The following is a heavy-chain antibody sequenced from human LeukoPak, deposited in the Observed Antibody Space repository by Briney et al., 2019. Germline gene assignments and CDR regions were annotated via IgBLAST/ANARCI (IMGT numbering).Heavy chain of an antibody. CDR1: GFTFSSYA. J-gene: IGHJ4*02. CDR2: ISGSGGST. CDR3: AKDDQIYCTNGVCPFGY. D-gene: IGHD2-8*01. V-gene: IGHV3-23*01. Sequence: PGGSLRLSCAASGFTFSSYAMSWVRQAPGKGLEWVSAISGSGGSTYYADSVKGRFTISRDNSKSTLYLQMNSLRAEDTAVYYCAKDDQIYCTNGVCPFGYWGQGTLVTVSS.